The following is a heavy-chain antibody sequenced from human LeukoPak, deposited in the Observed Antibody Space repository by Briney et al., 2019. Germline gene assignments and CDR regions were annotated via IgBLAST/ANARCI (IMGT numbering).Heavy chain of an antibody. CDR3: TRAYYDSSGYYYYGNS. J-gene: IGHJ4*02. V-gene: IGHV3-73*01. D-gene: IGHD3-22*01. CDR2: IRSKANSYAT. Sequence: GGSLRLSCAASGFTFSGSDMHWVRQASGKGLEWVGRIRSKANSYATAYAASVKGRFTISRDGSKNTAYLQMNSLKTEDTAVYYCTRAYYDSSGYYYYGNSWGQGTLVTVSS. CDR1: GFTFSGSD.